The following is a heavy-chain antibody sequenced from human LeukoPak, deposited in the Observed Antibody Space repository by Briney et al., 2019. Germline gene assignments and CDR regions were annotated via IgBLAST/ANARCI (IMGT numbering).Heavy chain of an antibody. Sequence: PGGSLRLSCAASGSTLSSYWMHWVRQAPGKGLVWVSRINSDGSSASYADSVKGRFTISRDNAKNTLYLQMNSLRAEDTAVYYCVTGMSSSPLLDYWGQGTLVTVSS. CDR3: VTGMSSSPLLDY. CDR2: INSDGSSA. CDR1: GSTLSSYW. D-gene: IGHD6-6*01. V-gene: IGHV3-74*01. J-gene: IGHJ4*02.